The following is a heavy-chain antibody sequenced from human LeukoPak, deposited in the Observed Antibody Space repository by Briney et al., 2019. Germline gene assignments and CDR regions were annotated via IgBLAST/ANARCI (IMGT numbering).Heavy chain of an antibody. D-gene: IGHD6-19*01. Sequence: GSLRLSCAASGFTFSSHGIHWVRQAPGKGLEWVAVISYAGSDKYYADSVKGRFTISRDNSKNTLYLQMNSLRAEDTAVYYCAKSSSGGWYLLGDAFDIWGQGTMVTVSS. CDR3: AKSSSGGWYLLGDAFDI. CDR1: GFTFSSHG. J-gene: IGHJ3*02. CDR2: ISYAGSDK. V-gene: IGHV3-30*18.